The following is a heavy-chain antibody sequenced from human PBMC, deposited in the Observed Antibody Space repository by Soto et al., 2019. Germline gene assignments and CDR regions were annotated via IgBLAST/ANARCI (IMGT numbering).Heavy chain of an antibody. CDR1: GFTFSSYS. CDR3: ATDLTGEGSDY. D-gene: IGHD7-27*01. Sequence: GGSLRLSCAASGFTFSSYSMNWVRQAPGKGLEWVSYISSSSSTIYYADSVKGRFTISRDNAKNSLYLQMNSLRAEDTAVYYCATDLTGEGSDYWGQGTLVTVSS. J-gene: IGHJ4*02. V-gene: IGHV3-48*01. CDR2: ISSSSSTI.